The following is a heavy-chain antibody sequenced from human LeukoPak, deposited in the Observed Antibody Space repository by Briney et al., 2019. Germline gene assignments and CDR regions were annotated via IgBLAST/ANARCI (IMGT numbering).Heavy chain of an antibody. D-gene: IGHD3-10*02. CDR2: IYSGGST. CDR1: GFTVSSNY. V-gene: IGHV3-66*02. Sequence: GGSLRLSCAASGFTVSSNYMSWVRQAPGKVLEWVSVIYSGGSTYYADSVKGRFTISRDNSKNTLYLQMNSLRVEDTAIYYCTRGMLRQPPDYWGQGMLVTVSS. J-gene: IGHJ4*02. CDR3: TRGMLRQPPDY.